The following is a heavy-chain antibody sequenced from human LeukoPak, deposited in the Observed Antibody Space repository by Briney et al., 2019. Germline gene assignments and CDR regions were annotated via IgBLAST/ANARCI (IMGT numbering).Heavy chain of an antibody. J-gene: IGHJ4*02. CDR1: GFTFRRYA. V-gene: IGHV3-23*01. CDR3: AKAASLTSYYFDN. D-gene: IGHD3-9*01. CDR2: VTGSGGSS. Sequence: GGSLRLSCSASGFTFRRYAMSWVRQAPGKGLEWVSAVTGSGGSSYYADSVNGRFTMSRDNSKNTVDLQMNSLRVEDTAVYYCAKAASLTSYYFDNWGQGTLVIVSS.